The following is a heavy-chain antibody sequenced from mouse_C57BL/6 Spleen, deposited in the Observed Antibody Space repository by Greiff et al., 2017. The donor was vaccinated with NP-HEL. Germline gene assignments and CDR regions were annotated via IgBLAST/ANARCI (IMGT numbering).Heavy chain of an antibody. CDR3: ARRSWVLYYFDY. CDR1: GFTFSDYY. CDR2: ISNGGGST. J-gene: IGHJ2*01. D-gene: IGHD4-1*01. Sequence: EVKLMESGGGLVQPGGSLKLSCAASGFTFSDYYMYWVRQTPEKRLEWVAYISNGGGSTYYPDTVKGRFTISRDNAKNTLYLQMSRLKSEDTAMYYCARRSWVLYYFDYWGQGTTLTVSS. V-gene: IGHV5-12*01.